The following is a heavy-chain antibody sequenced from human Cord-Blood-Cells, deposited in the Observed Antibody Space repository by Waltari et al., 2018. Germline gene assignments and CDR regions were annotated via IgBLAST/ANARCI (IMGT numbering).Heavy chain of an antibody. D-gene: IGHD2-2*01. CDR3: ARGGGYCSSTSCFVKSYYYYGMDV. CDR2: INHSGST. V-gene: IGHV4-34*01. J-gene: IGHJ6*02. Sequence: QVQLQQWGAGLLKPSETLSLTCAVYGGSFSGYYWSWIRQPPGTGREWIGEINHSGSTNYNPSLKSRVTISVDTSKNQFSLKLSSVTAADTAVYYCARGGGYCSSTSCFVKSYYYYGMDVWGQGTTVTVSS. CDR1: GGSFSGYY.